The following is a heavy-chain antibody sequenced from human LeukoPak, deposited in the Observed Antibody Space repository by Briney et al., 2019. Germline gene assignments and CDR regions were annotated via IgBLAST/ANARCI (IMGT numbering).Heavy chain of an antibody. CDR3: ARAWIELWSHDY. V-gene: IGHV3-7*03. Sequence: GGSLRLSCAASGFTFSSYWMSWVRQAPGKGLEWVANIKQDGSDKYYVDSVKGRFTISKDDAKSSLYLQMNSLRAEDTAVYYCARAWIELWSHDYWGQGTLVTVSS. J-gene: IGHJ4*02. D-gene: IGHD5-18*01. CDR2: IKQDGSDK. CDR1: GFTFSSYW.